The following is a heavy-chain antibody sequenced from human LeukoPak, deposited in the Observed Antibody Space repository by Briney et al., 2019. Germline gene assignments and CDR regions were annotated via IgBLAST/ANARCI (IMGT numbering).Heavy chain of an antibody. D-gene: IGHD5-18*01. V-gene: IGHV3-74*01. CDR2: IKSDGSTT. CDR1: GFTFSSYW. CDR3: ARVVDTHFDY. Sequence: GSSLRLSCAASGFTFSSYWMHWVRQAPGKGLVWVSRIKSDGSTTTYADSVKGRFTISRDNAKNTLYLQMNGLRAEDTAVYYCARVVDTHFDYWGQGTLVTVSS. J-gene: IGHJ4*02.